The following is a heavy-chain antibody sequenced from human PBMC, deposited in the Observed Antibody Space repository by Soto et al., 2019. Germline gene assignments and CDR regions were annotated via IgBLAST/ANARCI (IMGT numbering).Heavy chain of an antibody. D-gene: IGHD2-2*02. CDR3: AREGRGKKAGYNGLVSLGY. CDR1: GSRFSNYV. J-gene: IGHJ4*02. CDR2: IIPIFNST. Sequence: ASVKVSCKVSGSRFSNYVISWVRQAPGHGLEWLGRIIPIFNSTKYAQSFQGRVTITADKSTSTASLELSSLRSDDTAVYYCAREGRGKKAGYNGLVSLGYWGQGTLVTV. V-gene: IGHV1-69*06.